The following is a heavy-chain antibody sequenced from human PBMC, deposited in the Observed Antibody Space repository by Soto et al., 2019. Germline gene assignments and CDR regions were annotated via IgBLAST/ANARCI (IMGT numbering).Heavy chain of an antibody. CDR2: ISGSGGGT. CDR3: AKIIEAAGTGY. CDR1: GSTFSSYP. Sequence: EVQLLESGGGLVQPGGSLRLSCAASGSTFSSYPMSWVPQAPGKGREWVSSISGSGGGTYYADSVKGRFTISRDNSKNKLYLQMNSLRPEDTAIYYCAKIIEAAGTGYWGQGTLVTVSS. V-gene: IGHV3-23*01. D-gene: IGHD6-13*01. J-gene: IGHJ4*02.